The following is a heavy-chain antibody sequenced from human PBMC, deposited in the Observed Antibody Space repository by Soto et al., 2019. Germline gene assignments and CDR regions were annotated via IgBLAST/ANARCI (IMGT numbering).Heavy chain of an antibody. CDR3: ARDRITMIVVEEVPRPRHYYGMDV. CDR1: GDSVSSNSAA. Sequence: PSQTLSLTCAISGDSVSSNSAAWNWIRQSPSRGLEWLGRTYYRSKWYNDYAVSVKSRITINPDTSKNQFSLQLNSVTPEDTAVYYCARDRITMIVVEEVPRPRHYYGMDVWGQGTTVTVPS. D-gene: IGHD3-22*01. V-gene: IGHV6-1*01. J-gene: IGHJ6*02. CDR2: TYYRSKWYN.